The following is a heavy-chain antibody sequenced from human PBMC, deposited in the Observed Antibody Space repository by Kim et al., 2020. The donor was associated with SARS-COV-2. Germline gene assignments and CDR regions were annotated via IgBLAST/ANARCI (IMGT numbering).Heavy chain of an antibody. J-gene: IGHJ5*02. CDR3: ARLRGSWFDP. D-gene: IGHD2-15*01. Sequence: YTNYSPSFQGHVTISADKSISTAYLQWSSLKASDTAMYYCARLRGSWFDPWGQGTLVTVSS. CDR2: YT. V-gene: IGHV5-10-1*01.